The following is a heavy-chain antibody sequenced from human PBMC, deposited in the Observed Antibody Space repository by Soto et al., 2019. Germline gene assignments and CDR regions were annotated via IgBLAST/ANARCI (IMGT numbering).Heavy chain of an antibody. V-gene: IGHV3-23*01. CDR2: ISGSGDRT. J-gene: IGHJ4*02. CDR3: VKELSGHRYADS. CDR1: GFTFSNYA. D-gene: IGHD5-18*01. Sequence: EVQLLESGGGLVQPGGSLRLSCAASGFTFSNYAMSWLRQPPGKGLEWVSAISGSGDRTYYADSVKGRFTISRDNSKNTLYLQMNSLRAEASAVYYCVKELSGHRYADSWGQGTLVTVSS.